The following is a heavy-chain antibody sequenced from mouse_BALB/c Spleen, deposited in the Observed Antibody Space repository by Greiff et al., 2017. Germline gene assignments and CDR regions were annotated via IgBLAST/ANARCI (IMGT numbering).Heavy chain of an antibody. CDR2: IDPSDSYT. Sequence: QVQLQQPGAELVKPGASVKMSCKASGYTFTSYWMHWVKQRPGQGLEWIGVIDPSDSYTSYNQKFKGKATLTVDTSSSTAYMQLSSLTSEDSAVYYCTRLTGDYDVDYWGQGTTLTVSS. D-gene: IGHD2-4*01. J-gene: IGHJ2*01. CDR3: TRLTGDYDVDY. V-gene: IGHV1S127*01. CDR1: GYTFTSYW.